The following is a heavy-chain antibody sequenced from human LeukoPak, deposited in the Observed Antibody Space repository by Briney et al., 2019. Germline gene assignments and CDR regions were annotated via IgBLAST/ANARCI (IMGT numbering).Heavy chain of an antibody. Sequence: GGSLRLSCAASGFTFSSYAMHWVRQAPGKGLEWVANIKQDGSEKNYVDSVKGRFTISRDNAKNSLYLQMNSLRAEDTAVYYCASGLELDYWGQGTLVTVSS. CDR1: GFTFSSYA. J-gene: IGHJ4*02. CDR2: IKQDGSEK. V-gene: IGHV3-7*03. CDR3: ASGLELDY.